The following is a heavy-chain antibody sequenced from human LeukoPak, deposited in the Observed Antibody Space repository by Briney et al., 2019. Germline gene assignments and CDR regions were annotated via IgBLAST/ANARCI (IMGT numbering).Heavy chain of an antibody. CDR1: GYTFTGYY. J-gene: IGHJ6*03. CDR2: INPNSGGT. D-gene: IGHD3-3*01. Sequence: ASVKVSCKASGYTFTGYYMHWVRQAPGQGLEWMGWINPNSGGTNYAQKFQGRVTMTRDTSISTAYMELSRLRSEDMAVYYCARARYETRIWPKSRYDYYHYMDVWGKGTTVTVSS. V-gene: IGHV1-2*02. CDR3: ARARYETRIWPKSRYDYYHYMDV.